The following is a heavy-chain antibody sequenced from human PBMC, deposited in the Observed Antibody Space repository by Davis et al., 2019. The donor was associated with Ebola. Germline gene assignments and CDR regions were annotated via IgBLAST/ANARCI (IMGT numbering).Heavy chain of an antibody. V-gene: IGHV3-73*01. CDR1: GFTFSGST. CDR2: IRSKANSYAT. Sequence: GGSLRLSCAASGFTFSGSTMHWVRQASGKGLEWVGRIRSKANSYATAYAASVKDRFTFSRDDSKNTAYLQMNSLKSEDTAVYYCASLTMPTHPWGKGTLITVSS. J-gene: IGHJ5*02. D-gene: IGHD4/OR15-4a*01. CDR3: ASLTMPTHP.